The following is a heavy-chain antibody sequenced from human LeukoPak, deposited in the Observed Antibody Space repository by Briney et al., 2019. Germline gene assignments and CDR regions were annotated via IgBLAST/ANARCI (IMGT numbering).Heavy chain of an antibody. V-gene: IGHV3-21*01. Sequence: GGSLRLSCTASGFTFRTYSMNWARQAPGKGLEWVSSINSRGSDEYYADSVKGRFTISRDNAKNSLYLQMNSLRAEDTAVYYCAREGSIVPHQDLDSWGQGTLVTVSS. CDR1: GFTFRTYS. D-gene: IGHD2-8*01. J-gene: IGHJ4*02. CDR2: INSRGSDE. CDR3: AREGSIVPHQDLDS.